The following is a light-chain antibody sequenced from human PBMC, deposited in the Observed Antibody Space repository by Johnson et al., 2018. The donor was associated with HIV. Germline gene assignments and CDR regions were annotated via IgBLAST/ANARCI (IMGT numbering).Light chain of an antibody. CDR1: SSNIGNNY. CDR3: GTWDISRSVYV. V-gene: IGLV1-51*01. CDR2: DNH. J-gene: IGLJ1*01. Sequence: QSVLTQPPSVSAAPGQKVTISCSGSSSNIGNNYVSWYQQLPGTAPKVLIYDNHKRPSGIPDRVSGSKSGTSATLGITGLQTGDEADYYCGTWDISRSVYVFGTETKFTVL.